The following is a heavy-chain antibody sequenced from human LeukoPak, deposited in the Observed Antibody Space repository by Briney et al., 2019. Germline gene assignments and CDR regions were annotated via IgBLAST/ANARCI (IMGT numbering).Heavy chain of an antibody. Sequence: GGSLRLSCAASGFTFSNHAMSWVRQAPGKGLQGVSAISGGGVAIYYADSVKGRFTISRDSSKNTLYLQMNSLRAEDTAVYYCAKDGFDYYDSSGYYYFNYWGQGTLVTVSS. CDR2: ISGGGVAI. CDR3: AKDGFDYYDSSGYYYFNY. CDR1: GFTFSNHA. V-gene: IGHV3-23*01. J-gene: IGHJ4*02. D-gene: IGHD3-22*01.